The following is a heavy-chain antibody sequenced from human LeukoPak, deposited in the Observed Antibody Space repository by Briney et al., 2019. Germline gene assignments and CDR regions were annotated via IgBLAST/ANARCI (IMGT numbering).Heavy chain of an antibody. V-gene: IGHV1-8*01. J-gene: IGHJ6*02. CDR3: ARGHGRGDFWSDYYYGMDV. Sequence: ASVKVSCKASGYTFTSYDINWVRQATGQGLEWMGWMNPNSGNTGYAQKFQGRVTMTRNTSISTAYMELSSLRSEDTAVYYCARGHGRGDFWSDYYYGMDVWGQGTTVTVSS. D-gene: IGHD3-3*01. CDR1: GYTFTSYD. CDR2: MNPNSGNT.